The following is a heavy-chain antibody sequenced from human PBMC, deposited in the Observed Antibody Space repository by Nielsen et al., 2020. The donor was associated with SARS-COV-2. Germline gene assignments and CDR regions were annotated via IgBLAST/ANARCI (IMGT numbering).Heavy chain of an antibody. D-gene: IGHD6-13*01. J-gene: IGHJ3*02. V-gene: IGHV3-23*01. CDR3: AKDSGYSSSWYGGDAFDI. Sequence: SCKASGYTFTSYGISWVRQAPGKGLEWVSAISGSGGSTYYADSVKGRFTISRDNSKNTLYLQMNSLRAEDTAVYYCAKDSGYSSSWYGGDAFDIWGQGTMVTVSS. CDR1: GYTFTSYG. CDR2: ISGSGGST.